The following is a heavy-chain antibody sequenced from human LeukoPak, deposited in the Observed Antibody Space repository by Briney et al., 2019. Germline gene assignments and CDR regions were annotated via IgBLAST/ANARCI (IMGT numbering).Heavy chain of an antibody. CDR3: AKVKIRYFDWLLIYFDY. D-gene: IGHD3-9*01. V-gene: IGHV3-30*18. CDR2: ISYDGSNK. J-gene: IGHJ4*02. CDR1: GFTFSSYG. Sequence: GGSLRLSCAASGFTFSSYGMHWVRQAPGKGLEWVAVISYDGSNKYYADSVKGRFTISRDNSKNTLYLQMNSLRAEDTAVYYCAKVKIRYFDWLLIYFDYWGQGTLVTVSS.